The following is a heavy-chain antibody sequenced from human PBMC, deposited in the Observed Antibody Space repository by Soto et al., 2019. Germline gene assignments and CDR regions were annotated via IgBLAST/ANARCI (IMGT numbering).Heavy chain of an antibody. CDR2: INAGNGNT. Sequence: QVQLVQSGAEESKPGASVKVSCKASGYTFTSYAMHWVRQAPGQRLEWMGWINAGNGNTKYSQKFQGRVTITRETYERTAYMELSSLRSEDTAVYYCARWAAGFAYWGQGTLVTVSS. V-gene: IGHV1-3*05. D-gene: IGHD6-13*01. J-gene: IGHJ4*02. CDR1: GYTFTSYA. CDR3: ARWAAGFAY.